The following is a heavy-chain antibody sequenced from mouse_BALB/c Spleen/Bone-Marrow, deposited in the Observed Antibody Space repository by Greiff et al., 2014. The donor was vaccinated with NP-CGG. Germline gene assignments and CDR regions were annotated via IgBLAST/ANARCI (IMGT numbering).Heavy chain of an antibody. CDR2: INPDSSTI. J-gene: IGHJ1*01. CDR1: GFDFSSYR. Sequence: EVMLVESGGGLVHPGGSLKLSCAASGFDFSSYRMSWVRQAPGKGLEWIGEINPDSSTINYTPSLKDKFIISRDNAKNTLYLQMSKVRSEDTALYYCARLNYYGKLFVWGAGTTVTVSS. V-gene: IGHV4-1*02. CDR3: ARLNYYGKLFV. D-gene: IGHD1-1*01.